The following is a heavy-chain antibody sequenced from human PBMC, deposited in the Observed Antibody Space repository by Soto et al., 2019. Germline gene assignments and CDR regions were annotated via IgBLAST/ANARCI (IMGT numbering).Heavy chain of an antibody. CDR1: GGSISSGGYY. CDR3: AREKSYYYDSSGYSRGAFDI. D-gene: IGHD3-22*01. J-gene: IGHJ3*02. V-gene: IGHV4-31*03. CDR2: IYYSGST. Sequence: SETLSLTCTVSGGSISSGGYYWSWIRQHPGKGLEWIGYIYYSGSTYYNPSLKSRVTISVDTSKNQFSLKLSSVTAADTAVYYCAREKSYYYDSSGYSRGAFDIWGQGTMVTVSS.